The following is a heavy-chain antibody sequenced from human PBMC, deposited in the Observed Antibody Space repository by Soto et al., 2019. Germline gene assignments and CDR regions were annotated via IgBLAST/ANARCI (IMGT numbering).Heavy chain of an antibody. CDR2: IKQDGSEK. CDR1: GFTFSSYW. D-gene: IGHD2-2*02. J-gene: IGHJ6*02. V-gene: IGHV3-7*03. Sequence: GGSLRLSCAASGFTFSSYWMSWVRQAPGKGLEWVANIKQDGSEKYYVDSVKGRFTISRDNAKNSLYLQINSLRAEDTAVYYCARDMDYSSTSCYTELYYYYGMDVWGQGTTVTVSS. CDR3: ARDMDYSSTSCYTELYYYYGMDV.